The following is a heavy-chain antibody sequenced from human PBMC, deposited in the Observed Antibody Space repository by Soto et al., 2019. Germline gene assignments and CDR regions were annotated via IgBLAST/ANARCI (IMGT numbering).Heavy chain of an antibody. V-gene: IGHV3-30-3*01. J-gene: IGHJ3*02. CDR2: VLDDGTNK. CDR1: GFTFRRYA. Sequence: QVLLVDSGGGVVQPGRSLRLSCAASGFTFRRYAMHWVRQAPGKGLAWVAAVLDDGTNKFYADSVKGRFTISRDNSKNTLYLQMNSLIAEYSAVYHCARTDAFDIWGQGTVVTVSS. CDR3: ARTDAFDI.